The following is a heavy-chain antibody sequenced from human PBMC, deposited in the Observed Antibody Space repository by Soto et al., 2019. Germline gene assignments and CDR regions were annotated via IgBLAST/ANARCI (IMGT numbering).Heavy chain of an antibody. J-gene: IGHJ4*02. CDR1: GGSISGGGYY. CDR2: IYYSGST. V-gene: IGHV4-31*03. D-gene: IGHD3-22*01. CDR3: ARWSQYYYDSSGYYYYFDF. Sequence: SSETLSLTCTVSGGSISGGGYYWSWIRQHPGKGLEWIGYIYYSGSTYYNPSLKSRVTISVDTSKNQFSLKLSSVTAADTAVYYCARWSQYYYDSSGYYYYFDFPGQGTRVTVAS.